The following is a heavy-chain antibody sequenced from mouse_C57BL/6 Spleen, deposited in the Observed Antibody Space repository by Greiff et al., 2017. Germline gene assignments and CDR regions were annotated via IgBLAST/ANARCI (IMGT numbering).Heavy chain of an antibody. CDR1: GFTFTSYT. Sequence: EVQLVESGGGLVKPGGSLKLSCAASGFTFTSYTMSWVRQTPARRLVWVAIISGDGGNTYYPDSVKGRFTISRDNAKNTLYLQMSSLRSEDTALYYCARQPNWYFDYWGQGTTLTVSS. CDR2: ISGDGGNT. V-gene: IGHV5-9*01. J-gene: IGHJ2*01. D-gene: IGHD4-1*01. CDR3: ARQPNWYFDY.